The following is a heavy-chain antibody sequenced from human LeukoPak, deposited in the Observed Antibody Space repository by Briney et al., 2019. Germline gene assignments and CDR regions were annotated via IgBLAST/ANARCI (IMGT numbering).Heavy chain of an antibody. CDR1: GFTFSSYW. V-gene: IGHV3-7*03. D-gene: IGHD6-13*01. CDR2: IKQDGSEK. J-gene: IGHJ4*02. CDR3: ASRPCSNWDYYFDY. Sequence: GGSLRLSCAASGFTFSSYWMSWVRQAPGKGLEWVANIKQDGSEKYYVDSVKGRFTISRDNAKNSLYLQMNSLRAEDTAVYYCASRPCSNWDYYFDYWGQGTLVTVSS.